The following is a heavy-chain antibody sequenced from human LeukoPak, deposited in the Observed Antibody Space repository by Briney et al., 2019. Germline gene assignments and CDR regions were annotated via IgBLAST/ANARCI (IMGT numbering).Heavy chain of an antibody. CDR2: ISGSDGST. Sequence: GGSLRLSCAASGFSFSSYAMSWVRQAPGKGLEWVSGISGSDGSTYYADSVKGRFTISRDNSKNTLYLQMNSLRAEDTAVYYCAKSGYHGSSGYNWGQGTLVTVSS. J-gene: IGHJ4*02. V-gene: IGHV3-23*01. CDR1: GFSFSSYA. CDR3: AKSGYHGSSGYN. D-gene: IGHD3-22*01.